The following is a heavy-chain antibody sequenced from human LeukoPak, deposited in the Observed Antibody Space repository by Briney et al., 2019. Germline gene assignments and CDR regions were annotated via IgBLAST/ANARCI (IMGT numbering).Heavy chain of an antibody. CDR1: GYSISSGYY. J-gene: IGHJ4*02. D-gene: IGHD3-22*01. CDR2: IYHSGST. CDR3: ARAGVYYDSSGYSHTNFDY. V-gene: IGHV4-38-2*02. Sequence: SETLSLTCTVSGYSISSGYYWGWIRQPPGKGLEWIGSIYHSGSTYYNPSLKSRVTISVDTSKNQFSLKLSSVTAADTAVYYCARAGVYYDSSGYSHTNFDYWGQGTLVTVSS.